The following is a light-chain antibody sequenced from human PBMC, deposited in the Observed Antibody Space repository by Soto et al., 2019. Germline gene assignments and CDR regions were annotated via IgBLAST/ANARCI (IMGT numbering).Light chain of an antibody. CDR2: TAS. CDR1: QGISTY. CDR3: QQLDSYPFT. Sequence: DIPMTQSPSFLSASVGDRVTITCRASQGISTYLAWYQQKPGKAPKVLMHTASTLQSGVPSRFSGSGSGTEFTLTISSLQPDDSATYYCQQLDSYPFTFGGGTQVEI. V-gene: IGKV1-9*01. J-gene: IGKJ4*01.